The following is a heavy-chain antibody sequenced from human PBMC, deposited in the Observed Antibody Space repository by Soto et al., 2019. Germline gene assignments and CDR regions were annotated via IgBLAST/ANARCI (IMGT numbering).Heavy chain of an antibody. J-gene: IGHJ3*02. CDR1: GFTFSSYS. Sequence: GGSLRLSCAASGFTFSSYSMNWVRQAPGKGLEWVSSISSSSSYIYYADPVKGRFTISRDNAKNSLYLQMNSLRAEDTAVYYCARDSLDYGGNAFDIWGQGTMVTVSS. CDR2: ISSSSSYI. V-gene: IGHV3-21*01. CDR3: ARDSLDYGGNAFDI. D-gene: IGHD4-17*01.